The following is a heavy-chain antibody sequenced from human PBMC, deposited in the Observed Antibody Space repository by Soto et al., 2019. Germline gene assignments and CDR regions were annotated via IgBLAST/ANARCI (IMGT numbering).Heavy chain of an antibody. CDR3: ARDRVYYYDNSGYYNFDY. V-gene: IGHV3-30-3*01. CDR2: VSYDGSKQ. CDR1: GFTFSHYA. Sequence: ESGGGVVQPGRSLRVSCAASGFTFSHYAMHWVRQAPGKGLEWVAVVSYDGSKQFYADSVEGHFTISRDSSKSTLYLHMDNLRDEDTAVYYCARDRVYYYDNSGYYNFDYWGQGTLVTVSS. J-gene: IGHJ4*02. D-gene: IGHD3-22*01.